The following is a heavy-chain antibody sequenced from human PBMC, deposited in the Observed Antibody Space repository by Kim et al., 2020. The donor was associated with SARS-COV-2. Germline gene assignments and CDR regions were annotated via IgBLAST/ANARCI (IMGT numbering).Heavy chain of an antibody. Sequence: SETLSLTCTVSGGSISSGGYYWSWIRQHPGKGLEWIGYIYYSGSTYYNPSLKSRVTISVDTSKNQFSLKLSSVTAADTAVYYCARGGRYCSGGSPCGSSMDVWGQGTTVTVSS. CDR2: IYYSGST. J-gene: IGHJ6*02. CDR1: GGSISSGGYY. CDR3: ARGGRYCSGGSPCGSSMDV. V-gene: IGHV4-31*03. D-gene: IGHD2-15*01.